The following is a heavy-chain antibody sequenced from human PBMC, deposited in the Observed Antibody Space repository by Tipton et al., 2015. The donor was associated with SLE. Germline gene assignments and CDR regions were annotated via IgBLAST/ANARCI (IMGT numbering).Heavy chain of an antibody. V-gene: IGHV4-34*01. D-gene: IGHD3-22*01. CDR3: AVSGDITMIVSDVFDI. CDR1: GGSFSGHF. CDR2: VYYTGNT. J-gene: IGHJ3*02. Sequence: TLSLTCAVYGGSFSGHFWGWIRLPPGKSLEWIGSVYYTGNTYYNPSLKSRVAISVDTSKMQLSLRLSSVTAADTAVYYCAVSGDITMIVSDVFDIWGQGTMVTVSS.